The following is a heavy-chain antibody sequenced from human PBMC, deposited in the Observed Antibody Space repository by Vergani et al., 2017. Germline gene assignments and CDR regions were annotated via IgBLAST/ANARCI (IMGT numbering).Heavy chain of an antibody. D-gene: IGHD5-12*01. V-gene: IGHV3-21*01. J-gene: IGHJ6*02. CDR3: ARDAPSGFAGYYYYYGMDV. Sequence: EVQLVESGGGLVKPGGSLRLSCAASGFTFSSYSMNWVRQAPGKGLEWVSSISSSSSYIYYADSVKGRFTISRDNAKNSLYLQMNSLRAEDTAVYYCARDAPSGFAGYYYYYGMDVWGQGTTVTVSS. CDR1: GFTFSSYS. CDR2: ISSSSSYI.